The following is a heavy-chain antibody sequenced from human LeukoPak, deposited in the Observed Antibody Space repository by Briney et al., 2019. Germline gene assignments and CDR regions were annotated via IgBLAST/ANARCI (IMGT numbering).Heavy chain of an antibody. CDR3: ARDLAYGDDGL. J-gene: IGHJ4*02. CDR1: GFTLSNYS. Sequence: GGSLRLSCAASGFTLSNYSMNWVRQAPGKGLEWVAFISSSSSYIFYADSLKGRFTTPRDNAKNSLYLQMNSLRADDTAVYYCARDLAYGDDGLWGQGTLVTVSS. V-gene: IGHV3-21*01. D-gene: IGHD4-17*01. CDR2: ISSSSSYI.